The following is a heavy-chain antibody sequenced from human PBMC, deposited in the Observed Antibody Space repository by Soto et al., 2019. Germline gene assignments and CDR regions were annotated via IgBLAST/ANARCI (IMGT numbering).Heavy chain of an antibody. J-gene: IGHJ4*02. D-gene: IGHD3-3*01. CDR1: GGTFSSYA. CDR2: IIPIFGTA. Sequence: GASVKVSCKASGGTFSSYAISWVRQAPGQGLEWMGGIIPIFGTANYAQKFQGRVTITTDESTSTAYMELRSLRSDDTAVYYCGRDKPRVLRFLEWSDYWGQGTLVTVSS. V-gene: IGHV1-69*05. CDR3: GRDKPRVLRFLEWSDY.